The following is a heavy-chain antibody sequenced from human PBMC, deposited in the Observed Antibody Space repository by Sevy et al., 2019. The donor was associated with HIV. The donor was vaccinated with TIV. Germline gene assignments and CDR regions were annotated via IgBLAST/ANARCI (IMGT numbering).Heavy chain of an antibody. V-gene: IGHV3-11*06. CDR3: ARSRSNYGDYYFDY. Sequence: GGSLRLSCAASGFTFSAYYMTWIRQAPGKGLEWVSYFSGAGTYTNYVESVKGRFTISRDNSKNSLYLQMNSLRAEDTAVYFCARSRSNYGDYYFDYWGQGILVTVSS. J-gene: IGHJ4*02. CDR1: GFTFSAYY. D-gene: IGHD4-17*01. CDR2: FSGAGTYT.